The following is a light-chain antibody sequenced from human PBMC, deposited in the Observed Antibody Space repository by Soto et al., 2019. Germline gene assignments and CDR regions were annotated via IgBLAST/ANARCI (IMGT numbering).Light chain of an antibody. CDR1: QSISSSY. V-gene: IGKV3D-20*02. J-gene: IGKJ4*01. CDR3: QQRSNWLLT. Sequence: EVVMTQSPATLSLSPGERATLSCRASQSISSSYLAWYQQKPGQAPRLLIYDASNRATGIPARFSGSGSGTDFTLTISSLEPEDFAVYYCQQRSNWLLTFGGGTKVDIK. CDR2: DAS.